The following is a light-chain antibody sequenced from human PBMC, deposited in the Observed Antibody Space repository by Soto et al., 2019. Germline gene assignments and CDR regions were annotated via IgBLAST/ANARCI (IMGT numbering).Light chain of an antibody. J-gene: IGKJ4*01. V-gene: IGKV3-20*01. CDR3: QQYHDWVT. Sequence: EIALTQFPGPMSLSPLERDLVYCRASQSVSSNYLAWYQQRPGQPPNLLIFGASNRAPGIPDRFSGSGSGTEFTLTISYLRPEDSAVYFCQQYHDWVTFGGGTKVDIK. CDR1: QSVSSNY. CDR2: GAS.